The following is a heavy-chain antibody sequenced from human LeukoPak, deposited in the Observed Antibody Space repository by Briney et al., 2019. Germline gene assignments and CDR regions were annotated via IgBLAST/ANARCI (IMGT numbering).Heavy chain of an antibody. CDR1: GFTFSSYW. Sequence: PGGSLRLPCAASGFTFSSYWMHWVRQVPGKGLVWVSRISSDESSTTYADSVKGRFTISRDNAKNTLYLQMNSLRAEDTAVYYCARDTYGSGNFYEYWGQGTLVMVSS. CDR3: ARDTYGSGNFYEY. D-gene: IGHD3-10*01. CDR2: ISSDESST. V-gene: IGHV3-74*01. J-gene: IGHJ4*02.